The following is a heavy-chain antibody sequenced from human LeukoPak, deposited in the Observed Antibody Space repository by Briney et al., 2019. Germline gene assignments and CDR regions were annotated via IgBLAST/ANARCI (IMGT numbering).Heavy chain of an antibody. CDR1: GFNVSSYE. V-gene: IGHV3-48*03. CDR2: ISSSGSTI. CDR3: ARDRWGLDY. D-gene: IGHD7-27*01. J-gene: IGHJ4*02. Sequence: GGSLRLSCAASGFNVSSYEMNWVRQAPGKGLEWVSYISSSGSTIYHADSVQGRFTISRDNAKNSLYLQMNSLRAEDTAVYYCARDRWGLDYWGQGTLVTVSS.